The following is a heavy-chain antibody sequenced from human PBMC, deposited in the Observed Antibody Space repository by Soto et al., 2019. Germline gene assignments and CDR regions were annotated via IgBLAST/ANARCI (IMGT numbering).Heavy chain of an antibody. J-gene: IGHJ3*01. CDR3: ARGSDSSGYYWSAFDV. CDR1: GFTFSTYA. Sequence: LRLSCAASGFTFSTYAMNWVRQAPGKGLEWVSSISSSSSYVYSADSVKGRFTISRDNAKNSLYLQMDSLRAEDTAVYYCARGSDSSGYYWSAFDVWGQGTMVTVSS. CDR2: ISSSSSYV. V-gene: IGHV3-21*01. D-gene: IGHD3-22*01.